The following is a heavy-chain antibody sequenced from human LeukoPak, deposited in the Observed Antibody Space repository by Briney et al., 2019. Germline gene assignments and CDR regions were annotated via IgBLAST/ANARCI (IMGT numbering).Heavy chain of an antibody. CDR3: AKDGIYCSSTSCYVGYYYYGMDV. J-gene: IGHJ6*02. CDR2: ISGSGGST. Sequence: GGSLRLSCAASGFTFSSYAMSWVRQAPGKGLEWVSAISGSGGSTYYADSVKGRFTISRENSKNTLYLQMNSLRAEDTAVYYCAKDGIYCSSTSCYVGYYYYGMDVWGQGTTVTVSS. CDR1: GFTFSSYA. V-gene: IGHV3-23*01. D-gene: IGHD2-2*01.